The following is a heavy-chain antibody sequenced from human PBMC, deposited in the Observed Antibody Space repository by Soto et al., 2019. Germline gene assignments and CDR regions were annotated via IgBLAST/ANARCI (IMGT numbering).Heavy chain of an antibody. J-gene: IGHJ6*02. CDR2: INHSGST. CDR3: ARGAGQLVPNYYYYGMDV. D-gene: IGHD6-6*01. Sequence: SETLSLTCAVYGGSFSGYYWSWIRQPPGKGLEWIGEINHSGSTNYNPSLKSRVTISVDTPKNQFSLKLSSVTAADTAAYYCARGAGQLVPNYYYYGMDVWGQGTTVTVSS. CDR1: GGSFSGYY. V-gene: IGHV4-34*01.